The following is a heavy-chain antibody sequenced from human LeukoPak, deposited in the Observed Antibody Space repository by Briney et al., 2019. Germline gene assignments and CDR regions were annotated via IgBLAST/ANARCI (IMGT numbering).Heavy chain of an antibody. D-gene: IGHD6-19*01. CDR1: GGFITTSIHY. Sequence: SETLSLTCSVSGGFITTSIHYWAWIRQPPGKGLEWVASIYYNGITYYHASRESLITMSVATSRNQFSLSLRSVSAADTSVYYCARQPTVKRVAVASSFDYWGQRDLFSVSS. CDR2: IYYNGIT. CDR3: ARQPTVKRVAVASSFDY. J-gene: IGHJ4*02. V-gene: IGHV4-39*01.